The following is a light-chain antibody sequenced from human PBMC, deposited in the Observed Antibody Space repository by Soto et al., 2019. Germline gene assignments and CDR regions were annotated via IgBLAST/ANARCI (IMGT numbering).Light chain of an antibody. V-gene: IGLV2-14*01. CDR2: EVS. Sequence: QSALTQPASVSGSPGQSITISCTGTSSDVGGYNYVSWYQQHPGKAPKLMICEVSRRPSGVSNRFSGSKSGNTASLTISGLQAEDEADYYCSSFTRSSTLVFGGGTQVTVL. CDR3: SSFTRSSTLV. J-gene: IGLJ3*02. CDR1: SSDVGGYNY.